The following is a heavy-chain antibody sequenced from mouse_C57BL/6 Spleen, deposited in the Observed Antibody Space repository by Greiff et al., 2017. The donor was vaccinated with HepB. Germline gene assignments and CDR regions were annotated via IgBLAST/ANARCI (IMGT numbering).Heavy chain of an antibody. V-gene: IGHV1-4*01. J-gene: IGHJ3*01. CDR3: ARVFDGYYWFAY. CDR1: GYTFTSYT. CDR2: INPSSGYT. D-gene: IGHD2-3*01. Sequence: VQLQQSGADLARPGASVKMSCKASGYTFTSYTMHWVKQRPGQGLEWIGYINPSSGYTKYNQKFKDKATLNADKSSSTAYMQLSSLTSGDSAVLYCARVFDGYYWFAYWGQGTLVTVSA.